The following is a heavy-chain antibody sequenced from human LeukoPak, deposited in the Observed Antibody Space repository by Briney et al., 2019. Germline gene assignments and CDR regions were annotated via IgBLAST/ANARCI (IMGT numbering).Heavy chain of an antibody. CDR1: GFTFSAYS. CDR3: VRVGRGATRADTLDL. V-gene: IGHV3-21*01. D-gene: IGHD1-26*01. CDR2: IGAAGSHI. Sequence: KPGGSLRLSCAASGFTFSAYSMNWVRQAPGEGLEWVSSIGAAGSHIYYADSMKGRFTISRDNAKSSLFLQMNSLRAEDTGIYYCVRVGRGATRADTLDLWGQGTMVTVSS. J-gene: IGHJ3*01.